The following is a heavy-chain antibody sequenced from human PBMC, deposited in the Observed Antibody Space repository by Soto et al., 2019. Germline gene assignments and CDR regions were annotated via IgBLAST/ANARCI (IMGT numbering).Heavy chain of an antibody. CDR1: GFTFSSYA. CDR3: ASHLEIEVVVIYFDY. CDR2: ISGSGGRT. V-gene: IGHV3-23*01. J-gene: IGHJ4*02. Sequence: PGGSLRLSCAASGFTFSSYAMSWVRQAPGKGLEWVSGISGSGGRTYYADSVKGRFTISRHNSKNTLYLQMNSLRAEDTAVYYCASHLEIEVVVIYFDYWGQGTLVTVSS. D-gene: IGHD3-22*01.